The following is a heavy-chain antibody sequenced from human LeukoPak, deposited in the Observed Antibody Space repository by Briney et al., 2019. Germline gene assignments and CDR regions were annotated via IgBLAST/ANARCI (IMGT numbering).Heavy chain of an antibody. V-gene: IGHV3-23*01. CDR1: GFTFSSYA. Sequence: GGSLRLSCAASGFTFSSYAMSWVRQAPGKGLEWVSATSGRDGSTYYADSVKGRFTISRDKSKNTLYLQMNSLRAEDTAVYYCAGGFMIVVVINDLDIWGQGTMVTVSS. CDR2: TSGRDGST. J-gene: IGHJ3*02. D-gene: IGHD3-22*01. CDR3: AGGFMIVVVINDLDI.